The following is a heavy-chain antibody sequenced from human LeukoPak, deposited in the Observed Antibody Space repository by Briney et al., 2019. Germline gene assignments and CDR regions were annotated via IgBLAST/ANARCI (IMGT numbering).Heavy chain of an antibody. CDR3: ARVLIWFGQLQNWFDP. Sequence: SETLSLTCTVSGGSMTNNTFYWGWIRQPPGKGLEWLGSIYHTGPTYYNPSLKSRVTISVDTSKNQFSLKLSSVTAADTAVYYCARVLIWFGQLQNWFDPWGPGTLVTVSS. V-gene: IGHV4-39*07. CDR2: IYHTGPT. D-gene: IGHD3-10*01. CDR1: GGSMTNNTFY. J-gene: IGHJ5*02.